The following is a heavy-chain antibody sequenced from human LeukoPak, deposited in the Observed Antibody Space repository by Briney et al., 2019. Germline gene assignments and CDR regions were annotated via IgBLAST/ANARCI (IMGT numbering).Heavy chain of an antibody. V-gene: IGHV4-59*01. J-gene: IGHJ3*02. CDR1: GGSINSYY. CDR3: ARGGEVGATRGAFDI. CDR2: IYYSGST. D-gene: IGHD1-26*01. Sequence: SSETLSLTCTVSGGSINSYYWSWIRQPPGKGLEWIGYIYYSGSTNYNPSLKSRVTISVDTSKNQFSLKLSSVTAADTAVYYCARGGEVGATRGAFDIWGQGTMVTVSS.